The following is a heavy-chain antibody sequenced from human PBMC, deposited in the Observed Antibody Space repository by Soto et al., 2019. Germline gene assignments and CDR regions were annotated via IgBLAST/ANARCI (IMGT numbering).Heavy chain of an antibody. CDR2: IIPILGIA. Sequence: SVKVSCKASGGTFSSYTISWVRQAPGQGLEWMGRIIPILGIANYAQKFQGRVTITADKSTSTAYMELSSLRSEDTAVYYCARSFGCSGGSCYSYYYGMDVWGQGTTVTVSS. D-gene: IGHD2-15*01. CDR3: ARSFGCSGGSCYSYYYGMDV. V-gene: IGHV1-69*02. J-gene: IGHJ6*02. CDR1: GGTFSSYT.